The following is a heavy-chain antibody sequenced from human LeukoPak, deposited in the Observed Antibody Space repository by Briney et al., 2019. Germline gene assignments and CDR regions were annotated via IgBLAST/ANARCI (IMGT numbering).Heavy chain of an antibody. CDR2: IKQDGSEK. CDR1: GFTFSSYW. J-gene: IGHJ3*02. V-gene: IGHV3-7*01. D-gene: IGHD6-19*01. Sequence: PGGSPRLSCAASGFTFSSYWMSWVRQAPGKGLEWVANIKQDGSEKYYVDSVKGRFTISRDNAKNSLYLQMNSLRAEDTAVYYCARDEQQWQVSHAFDIWGQGTMVTVSS. CDR3: ARDEQQWQVSHAFDI.